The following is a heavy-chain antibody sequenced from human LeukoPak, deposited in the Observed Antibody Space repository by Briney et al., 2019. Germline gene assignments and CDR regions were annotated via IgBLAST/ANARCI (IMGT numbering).Heavy chain of an antibody. J-gene: IGHJ4*02. CDR2: IHYSGST. Sequence: SETLSLTCTVSGGSISSYYWSWIRQPPGKGLEWIGYIHYSGSTNYNPSLKSRVTISVDTSKNQFSLKLSSVTAADTAVYYCARVRTFYGDADYWGQGTLVTVSS. D-gene: IGHD4-17*01. CDR1: GGSISSYY. V-gene: IGHV4-59*01. CDR3: ARVRTFYGDADY.